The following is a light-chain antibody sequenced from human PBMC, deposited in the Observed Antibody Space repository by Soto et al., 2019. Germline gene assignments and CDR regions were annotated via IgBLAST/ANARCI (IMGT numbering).Light chain of an antibody. CDR3: QQRSKWQG. V-gene: IGKV1-33*01. CDR2: DAS. J-gene: IGKJ5*01. Sequence: DIQMTQSPSSLSASVGDRVTITCQASQGISNYVNWYQQKPGKPPKLLIQDASNLKAGVPSRFRGSGSGTHFTLSISCLQSEDFAVYYCQQRSKWQGFGQGTRLEIK. CDR1: QGISNY.